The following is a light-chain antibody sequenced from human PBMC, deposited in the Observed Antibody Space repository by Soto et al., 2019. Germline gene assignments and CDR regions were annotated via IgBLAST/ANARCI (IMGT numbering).Light chain of an antibody. CDR3: QQYNSYPT. J-gene: IGKJ1*01. CDR2: KAS. V-gene: IGKV1-5*03. Sequence: DIQMTQSPSTLSASVGDRVTITCRASQSISSWLAWYQQKPGKAPKLLIYKASSLESGVPSRFSGSGSGTEFTLTISSLQPDDFATSYCQQYNSYPTFGQGTEVEIK. CDR1: QSISSW.